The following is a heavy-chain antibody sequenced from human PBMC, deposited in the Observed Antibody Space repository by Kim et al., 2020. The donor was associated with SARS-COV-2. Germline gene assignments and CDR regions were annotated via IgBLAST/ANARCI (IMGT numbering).Heavy chain of an antibody. Sequence: SETLSLTCTVSGGSISTYYWSWIRQPPGKGLEWIGYIYYSGSTTYNPSFKSRVTMSVNTSRNQFSLRLRSVTAADTAVYYCVRRRIQSWFDPWGQGTLVT. J-gene: IGHJ5*02. D-gene: IGHD5-18*01. CDR2: IYYSGST. CDR3: VRRRIQSWFDP. CDR1: GGSISTYY. V-gene: IGHV4-59*08.